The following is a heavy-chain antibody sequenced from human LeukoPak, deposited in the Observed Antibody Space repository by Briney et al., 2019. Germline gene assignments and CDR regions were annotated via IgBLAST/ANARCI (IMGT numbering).Heavy chain of an antibody. J-gene: IGHJ4*02. V-gene: IGHV3-15*01. CDR1: GFSFDCCG. CDR3: STRQVDD. CDR2: IKSKTDGGTT. Sequence: GGSLRLSCEASGFSFDCCGMHWVRQAPGKGLEWVGRIKSKTDGGTTDYAAPVKGRFTISRDDSKNTLYLQMNSLKTEDTAVYYCSTRQVDDWGQGTLVTVSS.